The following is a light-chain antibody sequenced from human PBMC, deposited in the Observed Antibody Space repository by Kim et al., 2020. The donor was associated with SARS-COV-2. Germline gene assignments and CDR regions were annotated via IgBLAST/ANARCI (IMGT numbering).Light chain of an antibody. Sequence: VSPGERATLSCRASQTVSSNLGWYQQKPGRAPRLVIYAASTRATGIPARFTGSGSGTEFTLTISSLQSEDFAVYYCQQYNNWPLYSFGQGTKLEI. CDR3: QQYNNWPLYS. J-gene: IGKJ2*03. CDR1: QTVSSN. CDR2: AAS. V-gene: IGKV3-15*01.